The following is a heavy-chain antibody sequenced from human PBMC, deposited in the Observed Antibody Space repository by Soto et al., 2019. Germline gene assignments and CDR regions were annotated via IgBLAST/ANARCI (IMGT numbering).Heavy chain of an antibody. V-gene: IGHV3-30*03. Sequence: GGSLRLSCAASGFTFSSYGMHWVRQAPGKGLEWVAVISYDGSNKYYADSVKGRFTISRDNSKNTLYLQMNSLRAEDTAVYYCATFSSGSFPGPLDYWGQGTLVTVSS. D-gene: IGHD1-26*01. CDR2: ISYDGSNK. J-gene: IGHJ4*02. CDR1: GFTFSSYG. CDR3: ATFSSGSFPGPLDY.